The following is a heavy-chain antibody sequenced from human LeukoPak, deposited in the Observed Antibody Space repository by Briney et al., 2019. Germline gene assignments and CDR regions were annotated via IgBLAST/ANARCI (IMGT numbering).Heavy chain of an antibody. J-gene: IGHJ4*02. D-gene: IGHD1-26*01. Sequence: PGGSLRLSCEASGFTLSIYTMNWARQAPGKGPEWVSSIDTGSNDIYYADSVKGRFTISRDNAKNLLFLQMDSLRAEDTAFYYCPRKRGGYSTFDYWGQRIPVTVSS. CDR2: IDTGSNDI. V-gene: IGHV3-21*06. CDR3: PRKRGGYSTFDY. CDR1: GFTLSIYT.